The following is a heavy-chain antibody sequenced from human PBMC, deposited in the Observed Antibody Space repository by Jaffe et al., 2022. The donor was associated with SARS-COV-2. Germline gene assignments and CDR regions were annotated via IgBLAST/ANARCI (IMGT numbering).Heavy chain of an antibody. Sequence: QLQLQESGPGLVKPSETLSLTCTVSGGSISSSSYYWGWIRQPPGKGLEWIGSIYYSGSTYYNPSLKSRVTISVDTSKNQFSLKLSSVTAADTAVYYCARHKRSSWYRPSQPKNWFDPWGQGTLVTVSS. J-gene: IGHJ5*02. CDR1: GGSISSSSYY. D-gene: IGHD6-13*01. CDR3: ARHKRSSWYRPSQPKNWFDP. CDR2: IYYSGST. V-gene: IGHV4-39*01.